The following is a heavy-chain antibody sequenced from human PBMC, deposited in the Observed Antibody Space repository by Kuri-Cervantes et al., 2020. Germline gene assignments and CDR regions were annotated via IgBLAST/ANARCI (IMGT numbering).Heavy chain of an antibody. CDR1: GFTFSSYA. D-gene: IGHD3-10*01. J-gene: IGHJ6*02. V-gene: IGHV3-23*01. CDR2: ISGSGGST. Sequence: GGSLRLSCAASGFTFSSYAMSWVRQAPGEGLEWVSAISGSGGSTYYADSVKGRFTISRDNSKNTLYLQMNSLRAEDTAVYYCAIIWFGELEIMDVWGQGTTVTVSS. CDR3: AIIWFGELEIMDV.